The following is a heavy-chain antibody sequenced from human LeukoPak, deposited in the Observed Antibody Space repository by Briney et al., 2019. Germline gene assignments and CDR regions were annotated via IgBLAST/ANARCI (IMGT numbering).Heavy chain of an antibody. CDR3: ARASGYSFGYSFDY. V-gene: IGHV4-30-4*01. Sequence: SETLSLTCTVSGGSISSGDYYWSWIRQPPGKGLEWIGYIYYSGSTYYNPSLKSRVTISVDTSKNQFSLKLSSVTAADTAVYYCARASGYSFGYSFDYWGQGTLVTVSS. J-gene: IGHJ4*02. CDR1: GGSISSGDYY. D-gene: IGHD5-18*01. CDR2: IYYSGST.